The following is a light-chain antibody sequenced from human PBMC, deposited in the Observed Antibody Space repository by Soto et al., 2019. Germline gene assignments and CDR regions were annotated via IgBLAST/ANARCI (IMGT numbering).Light chain of an antibody. CDR3: QQYDSSWT. J-gene: IGKJ1*01. CDR1: QSVPSNF. CDR2: GVS. V-gene: IGKV3-20*01. Sequence: EIVLTQAPGTLSLSPGERATLSCRASQSVPSNFLAWYQQKPGQAPILLIYGVSRRATGIPDRFSGSGSGTDFTLTISRLEPDDFAVYYCQQYDSSWTFGQGTKVEI.